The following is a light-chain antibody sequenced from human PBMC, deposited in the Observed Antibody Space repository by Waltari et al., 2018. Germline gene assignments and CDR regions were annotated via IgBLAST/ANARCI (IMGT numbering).Light chain of an antibody. CDR2: GAS. CDR1: PSVSSN. CDR3: QQYNNWPPYT. J-gene: IGKJ2*01. Sequence: EIVMTQSPDTLSVSLGESATLSCRASPSVSSNLAWYQQQPGQAPRLLIYGASTRATGIPARFSGSGSGTEFTLTISSLQSEDFAVYYCQQYNNWPPYTFGQGTKLEIK. V-gene: IGKV3-15*01.